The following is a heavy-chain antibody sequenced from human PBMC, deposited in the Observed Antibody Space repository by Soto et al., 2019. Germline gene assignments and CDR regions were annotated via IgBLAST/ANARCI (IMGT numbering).Heavy chain of an antibody. CDR3: ASGRDDAFDI. Sequence: QVQLQQWGAGLLKPSETLSLTCAVYGGSFSGYYWSWIRQPPGKGLEWIGEINHSGSTNYKPSLKSRVTISVDTSKNQFSLKLSSVTAADTAVYYCASGRDDAFDIWGQGTMVTVSS. CDR2: INHSGST. J-gene: IGHJ3*02. V-gene: IGHV4-34*01. CDR1: GGSFSGYY.